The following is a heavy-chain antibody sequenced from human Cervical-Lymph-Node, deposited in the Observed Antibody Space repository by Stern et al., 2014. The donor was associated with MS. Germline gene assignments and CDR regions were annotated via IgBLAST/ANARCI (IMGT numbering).Heavy chain of an antibody. CDR2: INWNSGTI. D-gene: IGHD6-19*01. V-gene: IGHV3-9*01. CDR1: GFTFDDYA. CDR3: ARVVAGIAVSGSYFDY. Sequence: EVQLVQSGGGLVQPGRSLRLSCAASGFTFDDYAMHWVRQAPGKGLEWVSCINWNSGTIGYADSVKGRFTISRDNAKNSLYLQMNSLRAEDTALYYCARVVAGIAVSGSYFDYWGQGTLVTVSS. J-gene: IGHJ4*02.